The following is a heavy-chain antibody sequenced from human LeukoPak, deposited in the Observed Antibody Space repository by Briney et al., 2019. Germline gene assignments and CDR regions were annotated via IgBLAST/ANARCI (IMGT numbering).Heavy chain of an antibody. CDR2: VIPSLDVS. CDR3: ARDHCSRGSCLGGH. J-gene: IGHJ4*02. V-gene: IGHV1-69*04. Sequence: SVKVSCKASGDTFITYTFSWVRQAPGQGLEWMGRVIPSLDVSNYAEKFQGRVTINADKSSSTTYMEVTSLRSEDTAMYYCARDHCSRGSCLGGHWGQGTLVTVSS. CDR1: GDTFITYT. D-gene: IGHD2-15*01.